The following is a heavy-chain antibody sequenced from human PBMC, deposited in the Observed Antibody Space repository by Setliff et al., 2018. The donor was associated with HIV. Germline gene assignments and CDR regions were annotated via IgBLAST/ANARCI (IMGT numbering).Heavy chain of an antibody. V-gene: IGHV5-51*01. CDR1: GTSFTTYW. Sequence: GESLTISCKGSGTSFTTYWIGWVRQMPGKGLEWMGIIYPDDSDTRYNTSFQGQVTISADKSINTAYLQWSSLRASDTAMYYCARHLRETYYYGSGSPGVAFDIWCQGTMVTVSS. CDR2: IYPDDSDT. J-gene: IGHJ3*02. D-gene: IGHD3-10*01. CDR3: ARHLRETYYYGSGSPGVAFDI.